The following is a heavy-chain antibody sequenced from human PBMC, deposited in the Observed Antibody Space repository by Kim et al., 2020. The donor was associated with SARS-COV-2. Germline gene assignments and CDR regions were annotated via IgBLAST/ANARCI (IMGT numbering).Heavy chain of an antibody. D-gene: IGHD4-17*01. J-gene: IGHJ4*02. CDR3: ARVDYGGSFDY. CDR2: T. Sequence: TNYAQKLQGRVTMTTDTSTSTAYMELRSLRSDDTAVYYCARVDYGGSFDYWGQGTLVTVSS. V-gene: IGHV1-18*01.